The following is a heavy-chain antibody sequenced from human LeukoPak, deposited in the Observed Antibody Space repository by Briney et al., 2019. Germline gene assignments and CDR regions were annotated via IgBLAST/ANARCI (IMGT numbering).Heavy chain of an antibody. Sequence: GGSLRLSCAASGFTFDDYGMSWVRQAPGKGLEWVSSINWNGGSTGYADSVKGRFTISRDNAKNSLYLQMNSLRAEDTALYYCATSHSGSYLGAFDIWGQGTMVTVSS. D-gene: IGHD1-26*01. CDR3: ATSHSGSYLGAFDI. J-gene: IGHJ3*02. CDR1: GFTFDDYG. CDR2: INWNGGST. V-gene: IGHV3-20*04.